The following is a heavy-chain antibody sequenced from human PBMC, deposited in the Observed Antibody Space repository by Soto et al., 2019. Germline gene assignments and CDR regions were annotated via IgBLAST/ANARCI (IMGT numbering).Heavy chain of an antibody. D-gene: IGHD5-12*01. V-gene: IGHV1-2*02. J-gene: IGHJ4*02. CDR2: ISPNSGAS. Sequence: QVQLVQSGAEVKKSGASVKVSCRTSGYSFIDYYVHWVRQAPGPGLEWVGWISPNSGASKYAENFQGRVTSTRDRSTSTVYMELTGLRSDDTAVYYCARGRGAVATHDSWGQGTLVTVSS. CDR1: GYSFIDYY. CDR3: ARGRGAVATHDS.